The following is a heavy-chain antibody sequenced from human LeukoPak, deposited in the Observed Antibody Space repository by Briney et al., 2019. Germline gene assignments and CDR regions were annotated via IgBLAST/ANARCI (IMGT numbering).Heavy chain of an antibody. CDR3: ARGLTTDYGSFDI. Sequence: PSETLSLTCTVSGGSISWFHWSWIRQPPGKGLEWIAYIHYSGSTNYNPSLKSRATISLDTSREQLSLKLSSVTAADTAVYYCARGLTTDYGSFDIWGQGTMVTVSS. D-gene: IGHD4-17*01. CDR2: IHYSGST. V-gene: IGHV4-59*01. J-gene: IGHJ3*02. CDR1: GGSISWFH.